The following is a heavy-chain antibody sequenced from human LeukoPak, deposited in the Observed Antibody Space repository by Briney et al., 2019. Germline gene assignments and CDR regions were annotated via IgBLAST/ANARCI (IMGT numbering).Heavy chain of an antibody. D-gene: IGHD6-19*01. CDR3: AKDARRTDGWYFFDY. J-gene: IGHJ4*02. CDR2: ISGSGDNT. V-gene: IGHV3-23*01. CDR1: GFSFSSNA. Sequence: PGGSLRLSCGASGFSFSSNAMTWVRQAPGKGLEWVAAISGSGDNTYYADSVKSRFSISRDNSRSTLYLQMSSLRAEDTALYYCAKDARRTDGWYFFDYWGQGALVTVSS.